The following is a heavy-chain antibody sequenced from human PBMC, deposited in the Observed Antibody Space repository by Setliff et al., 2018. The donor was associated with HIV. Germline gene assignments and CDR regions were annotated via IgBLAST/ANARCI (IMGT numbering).Heavy chain of an antibody. CDR3: ANGYSYGYDAFDI. CDR1: GFTFSSYG. V-gene: IGHV3-30*02. D-gene: IGHD5-18*01. J-gene: IGHJ3*02. CDR2: IRYDGSNK. Sequence: PGGSLRLSCAASGFTFSSYGMHWVRQAPGKGLEWVAFIRYDGSNKYYADSVKGRFTISRDNSKNTLYLQMNSLRAEDTAVYYCANGYSYGYDAFDIWGQGTMVTVSS.